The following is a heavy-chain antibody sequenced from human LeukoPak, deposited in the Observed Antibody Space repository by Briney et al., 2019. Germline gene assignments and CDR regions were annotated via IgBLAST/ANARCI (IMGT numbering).Heavy chain of an antibody. V-gene: IGHV4-61*02. CDR1: GGSISSGSYY. D-gene: IGHD3-22*01. Sequence: SETLSLTCTVSGGSISSGSYYWSWIRQPAGKGLEWIGRIYTSGSTNYNPSLKSPATISVNPSKNQFSLKLSSVTAADTAVYYCARDLPVLGRYYDSSGYYDYYYYMDVWGKGTTVTVSS. CDR2: IYTSGST. J-gene: IGHJ6*03. CDR3: ARDLPVLGRYYDSSGYYDYYYYMDV.